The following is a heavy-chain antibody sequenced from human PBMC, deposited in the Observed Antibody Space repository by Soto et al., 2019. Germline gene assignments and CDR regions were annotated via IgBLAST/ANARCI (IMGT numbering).Heavy chain of an antibody. V-gene: IGHV2-5*02. J-gene: IGHJ3*01. CDR1: GFSLSTSGVG. D-gene: IGHD3-3*01. CDR3: AHVIGVPPSAVFDV. CDR2: IYWDGEK. Sequence: QITLKESGPALVKPTQTLTLTCTFSGFSLSTSGVGVGWIRQPPGKALEWLAIIYWDGEKRYSPSQKSRLAITTDTSKNEGVLTMTNLAPVATAPYYCAHVIGVPPSAVFDVWGQGTMVAVS.